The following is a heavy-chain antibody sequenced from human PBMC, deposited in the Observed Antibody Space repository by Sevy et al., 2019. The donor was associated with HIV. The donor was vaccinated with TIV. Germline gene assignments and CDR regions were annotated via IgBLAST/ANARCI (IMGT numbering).Heavy chain of an antibody. J-gene: IGHJ6*03. Sequence: ASVKVSCKASGYTVTSYGISWVRQAPGQGLEWMGWSSAYNGNTNYAQKLQGRVTMTTDTSTSTAYMELRSLRSDDTAVYYCARGTIADYYMDVWGKWTTVTVSS. V-gene: IGHV1-18*04. D-gene: IGHD6-13*01. CDR2: SSAYNGNT. CDR3: ARGTIADYYMDV. CDR1: GYTVTSYG.